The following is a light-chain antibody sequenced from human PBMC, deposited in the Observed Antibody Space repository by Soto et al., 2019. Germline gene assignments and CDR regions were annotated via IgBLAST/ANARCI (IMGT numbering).Light chain of an antibody. CDR3: QTYYRVPLT. V-gene: IGKV4-1*01. Sequence: DVVMTQSPDSLALSLGERATINCKSSQSLLSSSDNRNYLAWFQQKVGQPPKLLIRWASTRESGVPDRFSASGSATDFTLTFNSLQAEDVAVYYCQTYYRVPLTFGGGTKVELK. J-gene: IGKJ4*01. CDR1: QSLLSSSDNRNY. CDR2: WAS.